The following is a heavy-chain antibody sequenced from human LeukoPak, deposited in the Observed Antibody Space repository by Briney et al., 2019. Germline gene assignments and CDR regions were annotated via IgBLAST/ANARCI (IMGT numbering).Heavy chain of an antibody. CDR2: IYTSGST. CDR3: ARDAYYYGSGSVLFDY. CDR1: GGSISSGSYY. D-gene: IGHD3-10*01. V-gene: IGHV4-61*02. Sequence: SETLSLTCTVSGGSISSGSYYWSWIRQPAGKGLEWIGRIYTSGSTNYNPSLKSRVTISVDTSKNQFSLKLSSVTAADTAVYYCARDAYYYGSGSVLFDYWGQGTLVTVSS. J-gene: IGHJ4*02.